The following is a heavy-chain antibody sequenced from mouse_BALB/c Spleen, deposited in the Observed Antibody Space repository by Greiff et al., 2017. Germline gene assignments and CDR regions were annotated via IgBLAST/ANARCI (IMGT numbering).Heavy chain of an antibody. J-gene: IGHJ4*01. CDR3: ARSTTGVAMYAMDD. CDR2: INPSNGRT. V-gene: IGHV1S81*02. Sequence: QVQLQQPGAELVKPGASVKLSCKASGYTFTSYWMHWVKQRPGQGLEWIGEINPSNGRTNYNEKFKSKATLTVDKSSSTAYMQLRSLTSEDSAVYYCARSTTGVAMYAMDDWGEGTSVTV. D-gene: IGHD1-1*01. CDR1: GYTFTSYW.